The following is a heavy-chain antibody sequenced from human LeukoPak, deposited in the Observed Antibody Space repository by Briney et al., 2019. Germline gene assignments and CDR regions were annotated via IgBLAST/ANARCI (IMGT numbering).Heavy chain of an antibody. CDR3: ARGHCSSTSCYLAVRSDNYYYGMDV. V-gene: IGHV3-30-3*01. J-gene: IGHJ6*02. D-gene: IGHD2-2*01. CDR1: GFTFSSYA. CDR2: ISYDGSNK. Sequence: PGGSLRLSCAASGFTFSSYAMHWVRQAPGKGLEWVAVISYDGSNKYYADSVKGRFTISRDNSKNTLYLQMNSLGAEDTAVYYCARGHCSSTSCYLAVRSDNYYYGMDVWGQGTTVTVSS.